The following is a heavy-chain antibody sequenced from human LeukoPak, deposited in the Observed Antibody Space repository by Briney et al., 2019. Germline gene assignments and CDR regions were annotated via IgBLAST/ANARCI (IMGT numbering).Heavy chain of an antibody. J-gene: IGHJ4*02. V-gene: IGHV4-39*07. CDR2: IYYSGNA. CDR1: VGSINNTNYY. CDR3: ARLSILIDY. D-gene: IGHD3-9*01. Sequence: SETLSLTCTVSVGSINNTNYYWGWIRQPPGKGLEWIGTIYYSGNAYYNTSLQSRVTISVDTSKNQFSLKLTSVTAADTAVYYCARLSILIDYWSQGTLVTVSS.